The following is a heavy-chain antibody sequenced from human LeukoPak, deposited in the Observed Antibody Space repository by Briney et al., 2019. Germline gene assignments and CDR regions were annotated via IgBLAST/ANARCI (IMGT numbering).Heavy chain of an antibody. Sequence: SGTLSLTCVVSGVSITDYHWSWIRQSAGKGLVWLGQVQTSGNPNYNPSFKSRVAMSVDSSRNHFSLELRSVSVADTAVYYCAGRAENTGYSFDYWGQGALVTVSS. CDR2: VQTSGNP. J-gene: IGHJ4*02. CDR1: GVSITDYH. D-gene: IGHD2-15*01. V-gene: IGHV4-4*07. CDR3: AGRAENTGYSFDY.